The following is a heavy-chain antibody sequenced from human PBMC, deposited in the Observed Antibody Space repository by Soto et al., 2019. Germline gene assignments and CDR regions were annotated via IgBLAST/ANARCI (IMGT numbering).Heavy chain of an antibody. CDR3: AGEVASGY. CDR2: IHGDGDYS. CDR1: GFMFSCCA. D-gene: IGHD2-21*01. J-gene: IGHJ4*02. Sequence: EVQLLDSGGGLVQPGGSLRLSCAASGFMFSCCAMSWVRQAPGKGLEWVSTIHGDGDYSHYTDSVEGRFTISRDNSRNTLYLQMNSLRGDDTAVYYCAGEVASGYWGQGTLVTVSS. V-gene: IGHV3-23*01.